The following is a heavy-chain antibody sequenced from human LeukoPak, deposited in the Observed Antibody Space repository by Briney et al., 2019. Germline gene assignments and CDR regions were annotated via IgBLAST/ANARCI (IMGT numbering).Heavy chain of an antibody. V-gene: IGHV3-48*03. D-gene: IGHD5-24*01. CDR2: ISTSDSTI. CDR3: AREGPFFERWLQRVQYYYYYMDV. CDR1: GFIFSSYE. Sequence: PGGTLRLSCAASGFIFSSYEMHWVRQAPGKGLEWVSYISTSDSTIYYADSVKGRFTISRDNAKNSLYLQMNSLRAEDTAVYYCAREGPFFERWLQRVQYYYYYMDVWGKGTTVTISS. J-gene: IGHJ6*03.